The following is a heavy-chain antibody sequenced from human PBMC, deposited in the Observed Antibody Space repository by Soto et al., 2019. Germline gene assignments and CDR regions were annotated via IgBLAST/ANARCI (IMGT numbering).Heavy chain of an antibody. CDR3: ARAAHAKEGVDF. CDR1: EFTFSDYT. V-gene: IGHV3-33*01. CDR2: IWFDGTNK. J-gene: IGHJ4*02. Sequence: QVQLVESGGGVVQPGRSLRLSCTVSEFTFSDYTMHWVRQSPGKGLEWVAVIWFDGTNKYYVESVKGRFTISRDNSQNTLYLQMNSLRVDDTAVYYCARAAHAKEGVDFWGQGTLVTVSS.